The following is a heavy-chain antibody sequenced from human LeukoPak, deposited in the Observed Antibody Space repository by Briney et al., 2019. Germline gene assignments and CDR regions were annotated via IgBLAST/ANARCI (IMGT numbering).Heavy chain of an antibody. CDR2: IYGVDST. CDR1: GFSVTSDY. V-gene: IGHV3-66*04. CDR3: ARPRSSYYYGSGSYYNY. Sequence: PGGSLRLSCAVSGFSVTSDYMSWVRQAPGKGLEWVSVIYGVDSTHYADSVKGRFTISRDNFKNTLFLQMNSLRVEDTAVYYCARPRSSYYYGSGSYYNYWGQGTLVTVSS. D-gene: IGHD3-10*01. J-gene: IGHJ4*02.